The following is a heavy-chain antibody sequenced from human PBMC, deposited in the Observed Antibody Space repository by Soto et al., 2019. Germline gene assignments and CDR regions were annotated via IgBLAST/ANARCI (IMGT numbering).Heavy chain of an antibody. CDR3: ARVSGSYYEFDY. D-gene: IGHD1-26*01. V-gene: IGHV4-30-4*01. CDR1: GGSIRSGDYY. J-gene: IGHJ4*02. CDR2: IYYSGIT. Sequence: QVQLQESGPGLVKPSQTLSLTCTVSGGSIRSGDYYWSWIRQPPGKGLEWIGYIYYSGITYYNPSIRSPVTISVDTSKNQFSLKLTSVTAADTAVYYCARVSGSYYEFDYWGQGTLVTVSS.